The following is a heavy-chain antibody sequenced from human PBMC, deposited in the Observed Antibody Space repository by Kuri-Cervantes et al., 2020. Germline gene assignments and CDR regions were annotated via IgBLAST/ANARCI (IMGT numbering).Heavy chain of an antibody. Sequence: GGFLRPSCAASGFTFSSYGMHWFRQAPGKGLEWVSGIRWNSGSIGYADSVKGRFTISRDNAKNSLYLQMNSLRDEDTAVYYCARPIAAAGTGSLCVLANHVNYYYGMDVWGQGTTVTVSS. CDR3: ARPIAAAGTGSLCVLANHVNYYYGMDV. CDR2: IRWNSGSI. CDR1: GFTFSSYG. D-gene: IGHD6-13*01. V-gene: IGHV3-48*02. J-gene: IGHJ6*02.